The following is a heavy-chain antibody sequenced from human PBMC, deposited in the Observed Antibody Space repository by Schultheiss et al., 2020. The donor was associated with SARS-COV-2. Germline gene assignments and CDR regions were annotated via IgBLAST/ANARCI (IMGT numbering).Heavy chain of an antibody. Sequence: GGSLRLSCTASGFTFSSYSMNWVRQPPGKGLEWVANIKQDGSEKYYVDSVKGRFTISRDNAKNSLYLQMNSLRAEDTAVYYCAKVVAGYSGYDFYYYYGMDVWGQGTTVTVSS. D-gene: IGHD5-12*01. V-gene: IGHV3-7*01. CDR1: GFTFSSYS. J-gene: IGHJ6*02. CDR3: AKVVAGYSGYDFYYYYGMDV. CDR2: IKQDGSEK.